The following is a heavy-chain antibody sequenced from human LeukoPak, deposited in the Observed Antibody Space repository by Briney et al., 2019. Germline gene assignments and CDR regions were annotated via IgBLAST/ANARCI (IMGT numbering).Heavy chain of an antibody. J-gene: IGHJ4*02. Sequence: GGSLRLSCAASGFTFSGYSMNWVRQAPGKGLEWVSSISSSSSYIYYADSVKGRFTISRDNAKNSLYLQMNSLRAEDTAVYYCARDETGDLYYWGQGTLVTVSS. CDR3: ARDETGDLYY. CDR1: GFTFSGYS. V-gene: IGHV3-21*01. D-gene: IGHD7-27*01. CDR2: ISSSSSYI.